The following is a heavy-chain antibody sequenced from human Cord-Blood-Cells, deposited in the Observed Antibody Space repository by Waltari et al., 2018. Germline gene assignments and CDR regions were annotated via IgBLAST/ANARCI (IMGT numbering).Heavy chain of an antibody. Sequence: QVQLVESGGGVVQPGRSLRLSCAASGFTFSSYGMHWFRQAPGKGLEWVAVIWYDGSNKYYADSGKGRFTISRDNSKNTLNLQMNSLRAEDTDVYYCARGYSGYDPYYFDYWGQGTLVTVSS. CDR1: GFTFSSYG. D-gene: IGHD5-12*01. CDR2: IWYDGSNK. CDR3: ARGYSGYDPYYFDY. V-gene: IGHV3-33*01. J-gene: IGHJ4*02.